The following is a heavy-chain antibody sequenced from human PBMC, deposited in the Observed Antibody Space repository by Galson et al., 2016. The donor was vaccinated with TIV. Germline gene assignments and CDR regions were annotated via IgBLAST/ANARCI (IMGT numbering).Heavy chain of an antibody. V-gene: IGHV3-30*02. CDR1: RFPFSNFL. J-gene: IGHJ4*02. CDR2: IRSDGSKK. Sequence: SLRLSCAASRFPFSNFLMHWVRQAPGKGLDWVAFIRSDGSKKYADSVAGRSATSRDNSKNTVYLQMNSLKPEDTALYFCARGRGINGGLYFDYWGRGTLVTVSS. CDR3: ARGRGINGGLYFDY. D-gene: IGHD3-10*01.